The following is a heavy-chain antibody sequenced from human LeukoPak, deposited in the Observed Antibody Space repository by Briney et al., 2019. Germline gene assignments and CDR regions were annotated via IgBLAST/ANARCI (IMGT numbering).Heavy chain of an antibody. CDR3: AREALSYDILTGYYYYFDY. Sequence: PSETLSLTCTVSGGSISSSSYYWGWVRQPPGKGLEWIGSIYYSGSTNSNPSLKSRVTISVDTSKNQFSLKLSSVTAADTAVYYCAREALSYDILTGYYYYFDYWGQGTLVTVSS. CDR1: GGSISSSSYY. D-gene: IGHD3-9*01. V-gene: IGHV4-39*07. CDR2: IYYSGST. J-gene: IGHJ4*02.